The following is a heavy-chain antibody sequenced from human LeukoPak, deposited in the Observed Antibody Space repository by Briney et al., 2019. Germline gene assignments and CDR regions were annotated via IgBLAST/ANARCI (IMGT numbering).Heavy chain of an antibody. V-gene: IGHV4-30-2*01. CDR2: TYHSGST. D-gene: IGHD2-2*01. J-gene: IGHJ5*02. CDR1: GGSISSGGYS. CDR3: ARGVYCSSTSCYEGWFDP. Sequence: SQTLSLTCAVSGGSISSGGYSWSWIRQPPGKGLEWIGYTYHSGSTYYNPSLKSRVTISVDRSKNQFSLKLSSVTAADTAVYYCARGVYCSSTSCYEGWFDPWGQGTLVTVSS.